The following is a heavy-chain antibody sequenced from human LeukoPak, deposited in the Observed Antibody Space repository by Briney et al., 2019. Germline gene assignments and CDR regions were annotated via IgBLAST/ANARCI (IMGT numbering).Heavy chain of an antibody. V-gene: IGHV3-21*01. Sequence: PGGSLRLSCAASGFTFSSYSMNWVRQAPGKGLEWVSSISSSSSSIYYADSVKGRFTISRDNAKNSLYLQMNSLRAEDTAVYYCARDLSGTTYWAYYFDYWGQGTLVTVSS. CDR2: ISSSSSSI. CDR1: GFTFSSYS. D-gene: IGHD1-1*01. CDR3: ARDLSGTTYWAYYFDY. J-gene: IGHJ4*02.